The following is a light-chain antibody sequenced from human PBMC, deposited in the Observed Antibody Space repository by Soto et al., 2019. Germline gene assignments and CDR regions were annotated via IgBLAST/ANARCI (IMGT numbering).Light chain of an antibody. V-gene: IGKV1-5*01. CDR3: QQSYSSTWT. CDR2: DAS. Sequence: DIQMTQSPSTLSASVGDRVTITCRASQSISSWLAWYQQKPGKAPKLLIYDASSLESGVPSRFSGSGSGTEFTLTISSLQREDFAIYYCQQSYSSTWTFSQGTKVDIK. J-gene: IGKJ1*01. CDR1: QSISSW.